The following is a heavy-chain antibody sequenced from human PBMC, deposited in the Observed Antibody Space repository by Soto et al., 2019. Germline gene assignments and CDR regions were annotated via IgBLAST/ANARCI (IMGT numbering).Heavy chain of an antibody. CDR2: IGPYNGNT. V-gene: IGHV1-18*01. CDR3: ARCYCTVGSCYTCWHFDL. D-gene: IGHD2-15*01. CDR1: GYTFADYG. Sequence: QAQLVQSGAEVKKPGASVKVSCQAGGYTFADYGISWVRQAPGQGLEWVGWIGPYNGNTNYAQNLPARVNMTTATSTNTAYMELRSRRSDDTALYYCARCYCTVGSCYTCWHFDLWGRGTLLSVSS. J-gene: IGHJ2*01.